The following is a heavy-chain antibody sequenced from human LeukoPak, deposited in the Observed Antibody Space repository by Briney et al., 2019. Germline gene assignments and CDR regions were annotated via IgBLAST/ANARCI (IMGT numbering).Heavy chain of an antibody. Sequence: GGSLRLSCAASGFTFSSYVMIWVRQAPGKGLEWVAVISYDGSNKHYADSVKGRFSISRDNSKNTLYLQMNSLRAEDTAVYYCAKDYGSGSYFHDAFDIWGQGTMVTVSS. V-gene: IGHV3-30*18. CDR1: GFTFSSYV. CDR3: AKDYGSGSYFHDAFDI. D-gene: IGHD3-10*01. CDR2: ISYDGSNK. J-gene: IGHJ3*02.